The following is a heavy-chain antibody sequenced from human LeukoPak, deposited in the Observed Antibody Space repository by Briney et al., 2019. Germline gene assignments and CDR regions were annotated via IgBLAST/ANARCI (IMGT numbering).Heavy chain of an antibody. D-gene: IGHD6-19*01. CDR1: GYTFTSYY. J-gene: IGHJ2*01. CDR3: ARDRIAVPGTKGWYFDL. V-gene: IGHV1-46*01. Sequence: GASVKVSCKASGYTFTSYYMHWVRQAPGQGLEWMGIINPSGGSTSYAQKFQGRVTITTDESTSTAYMELSSLRSEDTAVYYCARDRIAVPGTKGWYFDLWGRGTLVTVSS. CDR2: INPSGGST.